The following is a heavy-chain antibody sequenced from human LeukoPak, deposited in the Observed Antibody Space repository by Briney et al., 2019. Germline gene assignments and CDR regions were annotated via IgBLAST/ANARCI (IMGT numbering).Heavy chain of an antibody. CDR3: ARGDSGYDYGFDN. CDR1: GGTFSSHA. V-gene: IGHV1-69*05. Sequence: GASVKVSCKASGGTFSSHAIIWLRQAPGQGLEWVGGIIPIFGTTNYAQKFQGRVTITTDESTSTGYMELRSLRSDDTAVYYCARGDSGYDYGFDNWGQGTLVTVSS. D-gene: IGHD5-12*01. CDR2: IIPIFGTT. J-gene: IGHJ4*02.